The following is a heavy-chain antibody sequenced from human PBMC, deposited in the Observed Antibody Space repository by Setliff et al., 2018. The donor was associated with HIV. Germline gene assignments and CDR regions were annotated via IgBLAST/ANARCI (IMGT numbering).Heavy chain of an antibody. V-gene: IGHV4-39*07. D-gene: IGHD1-20*01. Sequence: PSETLSLTCIVSGGSISSSNYYWGWIRQPPGKGLEWIGNIYYSGSTYYNPSLKSRVTISVDTSKNQFSLKLSSVTAADTAVYYCATWGRNNWNYFSYWGQGTLVTVSS. J-gene: IGHJ4*02. CDR3: ATWGRNNWNYFSY. CDR2: IYYSGST. CDR1: GGSISSSNYY.